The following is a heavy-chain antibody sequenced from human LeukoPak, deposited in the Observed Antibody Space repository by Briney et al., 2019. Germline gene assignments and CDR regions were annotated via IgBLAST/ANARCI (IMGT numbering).Heavy chain of an antibody. V-gene: IGHV4-30-4*01. D-gene: IGHD3/OR15-3a*01. CDR2: FYFSEST. Sequence: SQTLSLTCTVPGVSISSGDYYWSWIRQPPGKGLEWIGYFYFSESTFYNPSLRSRVTISGDTSKNQLSLKLNSVTATDTAVYYCARAMTFHNWFNPWGQGTLVTVSS. CDR3: ARAMTFHNWFNP. CDR1: GVSISSGDYY. J-gene: IGHJ5*02.